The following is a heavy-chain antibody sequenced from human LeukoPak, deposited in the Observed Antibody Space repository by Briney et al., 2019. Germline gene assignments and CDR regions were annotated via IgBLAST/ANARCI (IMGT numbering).Heavy chain of an antibody. V-gene: IGHV3-66*01. J-gene: IGHJ4*02. CDR2: IYSGGST. D-gene: IGHD4-17*01. CDR3: ARVGYGDYLYFDY. Sequence: PGGFLGLSCAASGFTVSSNYMSWVRQAPGKGLEWVSVIYSGGSTYYADSVKGRFTISRDNSKNTLYLQMNSLRAEDTAVYYCARVGYGDYLYFDYWGQGTLVTVSS. CDR1: GFTVSSNY.